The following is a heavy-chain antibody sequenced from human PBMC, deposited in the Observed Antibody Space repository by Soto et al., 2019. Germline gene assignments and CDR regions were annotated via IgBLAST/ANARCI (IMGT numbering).Heavy chain of an antibody. D-gene: IGHD2-15*01. V-gene: IGHV4-34*01. Sequence: SETLSRTCAVDAGTFSSYYWTWISTNPGKGLEYIGEINYSGSTNNNRYVRGRITISIDTSKKQFSLRLTSVTAADTAVYYSARVRSGGINGMDVWGQGTMVTV. CDR2: INYSGST. CDR1: AGTFSSYY. CDR3: ARVRSGGINGMDV. J-gene: IGHJ6*02.